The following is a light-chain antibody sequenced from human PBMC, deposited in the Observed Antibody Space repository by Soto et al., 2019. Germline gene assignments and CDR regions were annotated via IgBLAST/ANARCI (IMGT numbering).Light chain of an antibody. CDR2: SAS. CDR1: QGISSY. J-gene: IGKJ4*01. V-gene: IGKV1-27*01. CDR3: QTYGSAPLT. Sequence: DIQMTQSPSSLSASVGDRVTISCRASQGISSYLAWYRQKPGKVPEVLIYSASALQSGVPSRFSGSGSGTDFTLTISSLQPEDVATYYCQTYGSAPLTFGGGTKVEIK.